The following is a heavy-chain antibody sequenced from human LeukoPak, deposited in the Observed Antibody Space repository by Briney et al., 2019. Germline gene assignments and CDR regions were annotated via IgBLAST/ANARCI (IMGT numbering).Heavy chain of an antibody. CDR3: ARVGDSSGYYPFDY. J-gene: IGHJ4*02. V-gene: IGHV4-39*07. D-gene: IGHD3-22*01. CDR1: GASISSSNYY. Sequence: SETLSLTCTVSGASISSSNYYWGWIRQPPEKGLEWIGSIYYSGSTYYNPSLKSRVTISVDTSKNQFSLKLSSVTAADTAVYYCARVGDSSGYYPFDYWGQGTLVTVSS. CDR2: IYYSGST.